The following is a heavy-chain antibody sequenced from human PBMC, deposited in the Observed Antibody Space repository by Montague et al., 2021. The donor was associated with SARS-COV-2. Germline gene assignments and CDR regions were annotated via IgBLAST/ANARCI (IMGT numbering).Heavy chain of an antibody. CDR2: IYYTGNT. V-gene: IGHV4-39*02. CDR3: ARLKRYFDSSGSPSAFDF. CDR1: GGSITNNIDY. D-gene: IGHD3-22*01. J-gene: IGHJ3*01. Sequence: ETLSLTCAVYGGSITNNIDYWAWIRQPPGKGLEWIGSIYYTGNTYYNPSLKSRVTISVVTSKNHFTLKLSSVTAAETAVYYCARLKRYFDSSGSPSAFDFWGQGTKVTVSS.